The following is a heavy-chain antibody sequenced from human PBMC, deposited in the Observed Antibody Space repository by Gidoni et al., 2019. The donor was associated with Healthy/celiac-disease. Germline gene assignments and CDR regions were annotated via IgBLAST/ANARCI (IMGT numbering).Heavy chain of an antibody. CDR1: GGTFSRYA. CDR3: ARANGSGSYYYYYYMDV. V-gene: IGHV1-69*04. J-gene: IGHJ6*03. Sequence: QVQLVQSGAEVKKPGSSVKVSCKASGGTFSRYAISWVRQAPGQGLEWMGRIIPILGIANYAQKFQGRVTITADKSTSTAYMELSSLRSEDTAVYYCARANGSGSYYYYYYMDVWGKGTTVTVSS. D-gene: IGHD3-10*01. CDR2: IIPILGIA.